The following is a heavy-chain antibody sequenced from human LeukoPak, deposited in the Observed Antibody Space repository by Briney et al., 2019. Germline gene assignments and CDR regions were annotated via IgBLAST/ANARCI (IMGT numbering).Heavy chain of an antibody. Sequence: PSETLSLTCTVSGGSISSYYWSWIRQPPGKGLEWIGYIYYSGSTNYNPSLKSRVTISVDTSKNQFSLKLSSVTAADTAVYYCARERTLEYYYGSGSPARFYYFDYWGQGTLVTVSS. CDR3: ARERTLEYYYGSGSPARFYYFDY. J-gene: IGHJ4*02. CDR1: GGSISSYY. CDR2: IYYSGST. V-gene: IGHV4-59*01. D-gene: IGHD3-10*01.